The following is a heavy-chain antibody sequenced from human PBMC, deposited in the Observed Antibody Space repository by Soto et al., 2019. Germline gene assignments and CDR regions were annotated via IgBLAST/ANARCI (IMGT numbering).Heavy chain of an antibody. CDR1: GYTFTSYG. CDR3: ARDYLKDTAMVLCY. Sequence: QVQLVQSGAEVKKPGASVKVSCKASGYTFTSYGISWVRQAPGQGLEWMGWISAYNGNTNYAQKLQGRVTMTTDTSTITADMELRSLRSDDTAVYYCARDYLKDTAMVLCYWGQGTLVTVSS. D-gene: IGHD5-18*01. CDR2: ISAYNGNT. V-gene: IGHV1-18*01. J-gene: IGHJ4*02.